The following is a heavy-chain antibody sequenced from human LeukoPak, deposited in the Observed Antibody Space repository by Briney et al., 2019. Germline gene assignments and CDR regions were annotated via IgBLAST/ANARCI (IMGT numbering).Heavy chain of an antibody. V-gene: IGHV4-39*01. Sequence: SETLSLTCTVSGGSISSSSYYWGWIRQPPGKGLEWIGGIYYSGSTYYNPSLKSRVTISVDTSKNQFSLKLSSVTAADTAVYYCARHTAGLTPFDYWGQGTLVTVSS. J-gene: IGHJ4*02. D-gene: IGHD6-19*01. CDR1: GGSISSSSYY. CDR3: ARHTAGLTPFDY. CDR2: IYYSGST.